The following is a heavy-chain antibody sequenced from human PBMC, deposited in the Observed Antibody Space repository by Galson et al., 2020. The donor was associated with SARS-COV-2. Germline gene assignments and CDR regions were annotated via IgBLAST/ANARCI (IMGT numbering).Heavy chain of an antibody. CDR2: ISGDNGRT. D-gene: IGHD2-15*01. J-gene: IGHJ5*02. CDR3: ARDFYCSGGTCKDCFDP. Sequence: ASVKVSCKASGYTFTGYYMHWVRQAPGQGLEWMGWISGDNGRTNYAQKFQGRVTMTTDTSTSTAYMELRSLRSDDTALYYCARDFYCSGGTCKDCFDPWGQGTLVTVSS. V-gene: IGHV1-18*04. CDR1: GYTFTGYY.